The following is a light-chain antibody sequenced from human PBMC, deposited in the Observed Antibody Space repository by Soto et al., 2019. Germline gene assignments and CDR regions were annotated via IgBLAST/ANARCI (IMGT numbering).Light chain of an antibody. Sequence: DIVMTQSPATLSVSPGERATLYCRASQRVGRNLAWYQQKPGQAPRLLIYAASVRASDLPARFSGSGSGTEFTLTISSLQSEDFAVYYWQQYTDWPWTLGPGTKVDIK. CDR1: QRVGRN. CDR2: AAS. CDR3: QQYTDWPWT. V-gene: IGKV3-15*01. J-gene: IGKJ1*01.